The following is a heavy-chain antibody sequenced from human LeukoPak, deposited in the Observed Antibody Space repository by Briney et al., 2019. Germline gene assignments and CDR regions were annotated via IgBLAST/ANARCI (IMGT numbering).Heavy chain of an antibody. CDR2: IRSKAYGGTT. D-gene: IGHD1-1*01. CDR3: SRGGANSPFDY. J-gene: IGHJ4*02. Sequence: PGGSLRLSCTASGFTVGDYTMTWFRQAPGKGLECVGFIRSKAYGGTTEDAASVKGRLTISRDDSKSIAYLQMNSLKTEDKAVYYCSRGGANSPFDYWGPGTLVTVSS. V-gene: IGHV3-49*03. CDR1: GFTVGDYT.